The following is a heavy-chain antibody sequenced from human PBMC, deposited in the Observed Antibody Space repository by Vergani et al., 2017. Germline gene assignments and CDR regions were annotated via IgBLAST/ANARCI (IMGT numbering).Heavy chain of an antibody. CDR2: IYHSGST. CDR3: AGVGASGSYSLDY. CDR1: GGSISSSNW. D-gene: IGHD3-10*01. Sequence: QVQLQESGPGLVKPSGTLSLTCAVSGGSISSSNWWSWVRQPPGKGLEWIGEIYHSGSTNYNPSLKSRVTLSVDKSKSPFSLKLSSVTAADTAVYYCAGVGASGSYSLDYWGQGTLVTVSS. J-gene: IGHJ4*02. V-gene: IGHV4-4*02.